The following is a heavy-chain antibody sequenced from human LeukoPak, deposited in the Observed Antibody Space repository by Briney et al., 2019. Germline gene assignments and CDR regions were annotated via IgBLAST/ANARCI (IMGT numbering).Heavy chain of an antibody. CDR2: ISSSSSYI. CDR1: GFPFSGYS. D-gene: IGHD3-16*01. V-gene: IGHV3-21*01. CDR3: ARDWGGDGVFDY. Sequence: GGSLRLSCAASGFPFSGYSMNWVRQAPGKGLEWVSSISSSSSYIYYADSVKGRFTISRDNAKNSLYLQVNSLRAEDTAVYYCARDWGGDGVFDYWGQGTLVTVSS. J-gene: IGHJ4*02.